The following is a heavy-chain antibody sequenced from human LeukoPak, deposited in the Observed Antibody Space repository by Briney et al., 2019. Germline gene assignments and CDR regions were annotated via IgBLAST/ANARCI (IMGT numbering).Heavy chain of an antibody. D-gene: IGHD6-19*01. J-gene: IGHJ4*02. Sequence: PGGSLRLSCAASGFTFSSHGMHWVRQAPGKGLEYLSAITSNGGTTYYANSVKGRFTISRDNSRNTLYLQMNSLRAEDTAVYYCARARSGWCLGQFDYWGQGTLVTVSS. CDR3: ARARSGWCLGQFDY. V-gene: IGHV3-64*01. CDR2: ITSNGGTT. CDR1: GFTFSSHG.